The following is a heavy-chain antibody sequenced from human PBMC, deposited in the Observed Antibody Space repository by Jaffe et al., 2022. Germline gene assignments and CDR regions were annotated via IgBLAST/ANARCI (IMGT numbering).Heavy chain of an antibody. CDR2: IYPGDSDT. V-gene: IGHV5-51*03. Sequence: EVQLVQSGAEVKKPGESLKISCKGSGYSFTSYWIGWVRQMPGKGLEWMGIIYPGDSDTRYSPSFQGQVTISADKSISTAYLQWSSLKASDTAMYYCVRRGATIAAAGTADYYFDYWGQGTLVTVSS. CDR1: GYSFTSYW. CDR3: VRRGATIAAAGTADYYFDY. D-gene: IGHD6-13*01. J-gene: IGHJ4*02.